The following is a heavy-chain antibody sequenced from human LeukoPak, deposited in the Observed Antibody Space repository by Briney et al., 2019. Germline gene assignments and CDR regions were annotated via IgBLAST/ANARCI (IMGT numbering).Heavy chain of an antibody. CDR2: ISGSSHDI. V-gene: IGHV3-11*06. CDR1: GFSFSGSY. CDR3: ARARGNNYGFFDY. D-gene: IGHD3/OR15-3a*01. J-gene: IGHJ4*02. Sequence: GGSLRLSCAASGFSFSGSYMSWIRQAPGKGLEWVSYISGSSHDINYADSVKGRFTISIDNAKNTLYLQMNSLRAEDTAVYYCARARGNNYGFFDYWGQGILVTVSS.